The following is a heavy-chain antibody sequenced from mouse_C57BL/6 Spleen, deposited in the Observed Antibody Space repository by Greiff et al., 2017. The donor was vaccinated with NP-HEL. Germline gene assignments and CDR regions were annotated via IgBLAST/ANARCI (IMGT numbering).Heavy chain of an antibody. CDR1: GYTFTSYW. J-gene: IGHJ1*03. CDR3: ASHYYGSSYPYWYFDV. V-gene: IGHV1-53*01. D-gene: IGHD1-1*01. Sequence: VQLQQPGTELVKPGASVKLSCKASGYTFTSYWMHWVKQRPGQGLEWIGNINPSNGGTNYNEKFKSKATLPVDKSSSTAYMQLSSLTSEDSAVYYCASHYYGSSYPYWYFDVWGTGTTVTVSS. CDR2: INPSNGGT.